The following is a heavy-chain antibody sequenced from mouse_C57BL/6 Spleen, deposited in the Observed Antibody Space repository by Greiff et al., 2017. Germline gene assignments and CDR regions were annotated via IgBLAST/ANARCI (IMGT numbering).Heavy chain of an antibody. J-gene: IGHJ2*01. Sequence: EVKLVESVAELVRPGASVKLSCTASGFNIKNTYMHWVKQRPEQGLEWIGRIDPANGNTKYAPKFQGKATITADTSSNTAYLQLSSLTSEDTAIYYCARLGTTVVAPSYFDYWGQGTTLTVSS. CDR2: IDPANGNT. CDR1: GFNIKNTY. D-gene: IGHD1-1*01. CDR3: ARLGTTVVAPSYFDY. V-gene: IGHV14-3*01.